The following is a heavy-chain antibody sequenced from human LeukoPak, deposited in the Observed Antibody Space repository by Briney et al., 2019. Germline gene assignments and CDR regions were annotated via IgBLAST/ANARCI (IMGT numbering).Heavy chain of an antibody. CDR2: IDRDGTHR. CDR3: IASRWSGALDF. V-gene: IGHV3-74*03. CDR1: GFIFNDYW. D-gene: IGHD3-3*01. Sequence: GGSLRLSCAASGFIFNDYWMLWVRQVPGKGLAWVSRIDRDGTHRMYADSVKGRFTVSRDNARKDLYLQMNSLKEEDTAIYYCIASRWSGALDFWGQGSLVTVSP. J-gene: IGHJ4*02.